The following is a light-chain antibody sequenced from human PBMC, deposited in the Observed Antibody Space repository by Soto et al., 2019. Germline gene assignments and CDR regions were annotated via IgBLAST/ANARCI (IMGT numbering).Light chain of an antibody. CDR3: QQVYVYPST. J-gene: IGKJ4*01. V-gene: IGKV1-9*01. Sequence: IQLTQSPSSLSSSLGDRVTITFLASQGISSYLGWYQQKPGKAPNLLIYAASTLQSGVPSRFSGGGSGTDFTLTISSLQPEDFATYYCQQVYVYPSTFGGGTKVDIK. CDR2: AAS. CDR1: QGISSY.